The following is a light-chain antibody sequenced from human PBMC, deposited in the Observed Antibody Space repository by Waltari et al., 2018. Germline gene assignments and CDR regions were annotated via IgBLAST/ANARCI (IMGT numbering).Light chain of an antibody. CDR2: GES. V-gene: IGKV3-20*01. CDR1: QSVSRT. CDR3: QHYVRLPVT. Sequence: EIVLTQSPGTLSLSPGERATLSCRASQSVSRTLAWYQQKPGQAPRLLIYGESTRATGIPDRFSGSGSGTDFSLTISRLEPEDFAVYYCQHYVRLPVTFGQGTKVEIK. J-gene: IGKJ1*01.